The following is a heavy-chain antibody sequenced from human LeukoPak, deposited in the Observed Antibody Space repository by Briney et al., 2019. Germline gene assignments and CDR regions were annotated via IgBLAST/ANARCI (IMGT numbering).Heavy chain of an antibody. CDR1: GFTFSSYG. CDR2: ISYDGSNK. CDR3: ARVRWELLKGSAFDI. D-gene: IGHD1-26*01. V-gene: IGHV3-30*03. Sequence: GRSLRLSCAASGFTFSSYGMHWVRQAPGKGLEWVAVISYDGSNKYYADSVKGRFTISRDNSKNTLYLQMNSLRAEDTAVYYCARVRWELLKGSAFDIWGQGTMVTVSS. J-gene: IGHJ3*02.